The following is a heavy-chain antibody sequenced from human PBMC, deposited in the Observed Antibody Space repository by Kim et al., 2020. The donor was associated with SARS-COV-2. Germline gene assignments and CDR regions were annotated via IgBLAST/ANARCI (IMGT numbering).Heavy chain of an antibody. CDR1: GDSITGYY. Sequence: SETLSLTCSVSGDSITGYYWSWIRQPPGKGLEWIGFIYHSGITNYNPSLKSRISISIDASKNQFSLRLSSVTAADTAVYYCARDDRFNIADAFDVWGQGTMVAVSS. CDR3: ARDDRFNIADAFDV. CDR2: IYHSGIT. D-gene: IGHD6-13*01. V-gene: IGHV4-59*01. J-gene: IGHJ3*01.